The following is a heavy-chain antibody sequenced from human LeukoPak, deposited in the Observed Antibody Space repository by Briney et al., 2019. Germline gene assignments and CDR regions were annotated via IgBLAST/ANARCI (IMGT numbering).Heavy chain of an antibody. D-gene: IGHD4-11*01. J-gene: IGHJ3*02. CDR2: ISGSGGST. CDR1: GFTFSSYA. Sequence: GGSLRLSCAASGFTFSSYAMSWVRQAPGKGLEWVSAISGSGGSTYYADSVKGRFTISRDNSKNTLYLQMNSLRAEDTAVYYCAKDGSTVTTEIDAFDIWGQGTMVTVSS. V-gene: IGHV3-23*01. CDR3: AKDGSTVTTEIDAFDI.